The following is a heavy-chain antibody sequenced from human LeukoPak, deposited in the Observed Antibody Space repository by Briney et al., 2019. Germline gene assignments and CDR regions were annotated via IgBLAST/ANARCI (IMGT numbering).Heavy chain of an antibody. CDR3: ARESDFNANFDAFDI. Sequence: PGRSLRLSCAASGFTFSSYGMHWVRQAPGKGLEWVAVISYDGSNKYYADSVKGRFTISRDNSKNTLFLQMNSLRAEDTAVYYCARESDFNANFDAFDIWGQGTVVTVSS. J-gene: IGHJ3*02. CDR1: GFTFSSYG. V-gene: IGHV3-30*03. CDR2: ISYDGSNK. D-gene: IGHD4/OR15-4a*01.